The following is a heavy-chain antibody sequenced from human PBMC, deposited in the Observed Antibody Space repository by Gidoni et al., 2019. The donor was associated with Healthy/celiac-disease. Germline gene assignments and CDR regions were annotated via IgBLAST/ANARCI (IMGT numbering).Heavy chain of an antibody. Sequence: EVQLLESGGGLVQPGGSLRLSCAASGFTFSSYAMSWVRQAPGKGLEWVPAISGSGGSTYYADAVKGRFTITRDNSKNTLYLQMNSLRAEDTAVYYCAKGSGALYYYGMDVWGQGTTVTVSS. CDR1: GFTFSSYA. CDR3: AKGSGALYYYGMDV. J-gene: IGHJ6*02. V-gene: IGHV3-23*01. D-gene: IGHD7-27*01. CDR2: ISGSGGST.